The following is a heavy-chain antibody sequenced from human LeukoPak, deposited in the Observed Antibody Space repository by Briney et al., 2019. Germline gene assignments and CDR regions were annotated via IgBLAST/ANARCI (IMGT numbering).Heavy chain of an antibody. Sequence: GGSLRLSCAASGFTFSTYSMNWVRQAPGKGLEWVSSISSGSSYIYYADSVKGRFTISRDNAKNSLYLQMNSLRAEDTAVYYCARVPGGPYYDSGGYYYDYWGQGTLVTVSS. CDR3: ARVPGGPYYDSGGYYYDY. D-gene: IGHD3-22*01. CDR2: ISSGSSYI. V-gene: IGHV3-21*01. J-gene: IGHJ4*02. CDR1: GFTFSTYS.